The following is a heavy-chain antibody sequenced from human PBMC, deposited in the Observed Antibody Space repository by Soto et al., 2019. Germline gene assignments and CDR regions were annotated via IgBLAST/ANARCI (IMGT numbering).Heavy chain of an antibody. D-gene: IGHD2-2*01. V-gene: IGHV1-69*13. CDR2: IIPIFGTA. CDR1: GGTFSSYA. J-gene: IGHJ4*02. CDR3: ERGSVPAAMPSYFDY. Sequence: SVKVSCKASGGTFSSYAISWVRQAPGQGLEWMGGIIPIFGTANYAQEFQGRVTITADEPTSTAYMELSSLRSEDTAVYYCERGSVPAAMPSYFDYWGQGTLVTVS.